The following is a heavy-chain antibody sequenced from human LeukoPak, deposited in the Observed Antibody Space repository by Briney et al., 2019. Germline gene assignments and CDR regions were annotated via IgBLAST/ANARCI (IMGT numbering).Heavy chain of an antibody. D-gene: IGHD3-9*01. CDR1: GYTFISYN. V-gene: IGHV1-8*03. J-gene: IGHJ6*03. CDR3: AKGVKLPLLRYFSYYMDV. CDR2: LNPRSGNA. Sequence: ASVKVSCKASGYTFISYNINWVRQATGQGLEWMGWLNPRSGNAVYLQKFQGRLTITRDTSTDTVYMDLSSLTAEDTAVYYCAKGVKLPLLRYFSYYMDVWGKGTTVTISS.